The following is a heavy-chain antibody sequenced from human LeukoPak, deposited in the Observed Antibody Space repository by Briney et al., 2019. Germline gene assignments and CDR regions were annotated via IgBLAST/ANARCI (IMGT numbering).Heavy chain of an antibody. V-gene: IGHV4-59*12. Sequence: SETLSLTCTVSGGSISSYYWSWIRQPPGKGLEWIGYIYYSGSTYYNPSLKSRLTISVDTSKNQFSLKLSSVTAADTAVYYCARSPDGYDAFDIWGQGTMVTVSS. CDR3: ARSPDGYDAFDI. J-gene: IGHJ3*02. CDR1: GGSISSYY. CDR2: IYYSGST. D-gene: IGHD5-18*01.